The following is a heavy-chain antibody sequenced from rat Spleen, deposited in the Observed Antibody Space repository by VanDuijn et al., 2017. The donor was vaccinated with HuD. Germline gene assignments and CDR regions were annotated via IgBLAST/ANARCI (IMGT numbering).Heavy chain of an antibody. Sequence: EVQLVESGGGLVQPGRSLKLSCAASGFTFGDYAMAWVRQAPKKGLEWVATIIYDGGSTYYRDSVRGRFTISRHTAEGSLNLEMDSLRSEDTATYYCAVAGYGYWGQGVMVTVSS. CDR3: AVAGYGY. V-gene: IGHV5-17*01. J-gene: IGHJ2*01. CDR2: IIYDGGST. D-gene: IGHD4-3*01. CDR1: GFTFGDYA.